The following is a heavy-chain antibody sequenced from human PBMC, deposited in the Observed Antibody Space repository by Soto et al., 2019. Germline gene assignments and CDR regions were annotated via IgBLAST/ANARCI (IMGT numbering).Heavy chain of an antibody. CDR1: GYSFTNYG. CDR2: ISGGNGNT. CDR3: ARDPWGGAVDAFDI. J-gene: IGHJ3*02. Sequence: QVQFVQSGAEVKKPGASVKVSCKASGYSFTNYGIHWVRQAPGQRLEWMGWISGGNGNTKYSQKFQGRVTITRDTSASTAYMELSSLRSEDTAVYYCARDPWGGAVDAFDIWGQGTMVSVSS. D-gene: IGHD3-10*01. V-gene: IGHV1-3*01.